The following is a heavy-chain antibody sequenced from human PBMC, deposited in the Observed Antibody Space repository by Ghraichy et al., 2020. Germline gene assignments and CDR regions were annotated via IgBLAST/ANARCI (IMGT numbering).Heavy chain of an antibody. J-gene: IGHJ6*02. D-gene: IGHD3-3*01. Sequence: GESLNISCAASGFTFSSYSMNWVRQAPGKGLEWVSYISSSSSSIYYADSVKGRFTISRDTAKNSLYLQMNSLRDEDTAVYYCAREGFGVVFRGYYGMDVWGQGTTVTVSS. CDR1: GFTFSSYS. CDR3: AREGFGVVFRGYYGMDV. CDR2: ISSSSSSI. V-gene: IGHV3-48*02.